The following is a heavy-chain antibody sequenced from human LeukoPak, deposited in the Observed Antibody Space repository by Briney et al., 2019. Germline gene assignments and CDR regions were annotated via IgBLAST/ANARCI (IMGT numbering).Heavy chain of an antibody. V-gene: IGHV3-23*01. CDR1: GFTFSSYA. J-gene: IGHJ4*02. CDR2: ISGSGGNT. Sequence: GGSLRLSCAASGFTFSSYAMSWARQAPGKGLEWISGISGSGGNTYYADSVKGRFTVSRDISKNTLYLQMNSLRGEDTAVYYCAKPGDGCSGGSCYYFDYWGQGTLVTVSS. CDR3: AKPGDGCSGGSCYYFDY. D-gene: IGHD2-15*01.